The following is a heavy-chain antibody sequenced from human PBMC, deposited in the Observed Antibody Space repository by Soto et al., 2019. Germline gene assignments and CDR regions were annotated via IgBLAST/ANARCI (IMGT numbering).Heavy chain of an antibody. V-gene: IGHV3-15*01. CDR2: IKSKTDGGTT. D-gene: IGHD2-2*01. Sequence: GGSLRLSCAASGFTFSNAWMSWVRQAPGKGLEWVGRIKSKTDGGTTDYAAPVKGRFTISRDNSKNTLYLQMNSLRAEDTAVYYCARESHGVAYAGGYFDYWGQGTLVTVSS. CDR1: GFTFSNAW. CDR3: ARESHGVAYAGGYFDY. J-gene: IGHJ4*02.